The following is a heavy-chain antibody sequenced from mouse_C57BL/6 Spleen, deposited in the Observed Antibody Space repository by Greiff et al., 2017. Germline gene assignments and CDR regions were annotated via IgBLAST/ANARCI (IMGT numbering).Heavy chain of an antibody. V-gene: IGHV1-62-3*01. Sequence: VQLQQPGAELVKPGASVKLSCKASGYTFTSYWMHWVKQRPGQGLEWIGRINPSSGGTKYNEKFKGKATLTADKPSSTAYMQLSSLTSEDSAVYYCGRGGVYDYYFAYWGQGTPVTVSA. CDR2: INPSSGGT. CDR3: GRGGVYDYYFAY. J-gene: IGHJ3*01. CDR1: GYTFTSYW. D-gene: IGHD2-4*01.